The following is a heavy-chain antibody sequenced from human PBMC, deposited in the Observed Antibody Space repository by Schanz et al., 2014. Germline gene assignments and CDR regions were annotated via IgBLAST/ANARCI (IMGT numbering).Heavy chain of an antibody. Sequence: QVQLVESGGGVVQPVRSLRLSCAASGFTFSAYGMHWVRQAPGKGLEWVAVIWFDGNNKFYADSVKGRFTISRDNSKNTLYLQMSSLRAEDTALYYCAKDPHRDYGGKPQTFDIWGQGTMVTVSS. D-gene: IGHD4-17*01. J-gene: IGHJ3*02. CDR1: GFTFSAYG. V-gene: IGHV3-33*06. CDR3: AKDPHRDYGGKPQTFDI. CDR2: IWFDGNNK.